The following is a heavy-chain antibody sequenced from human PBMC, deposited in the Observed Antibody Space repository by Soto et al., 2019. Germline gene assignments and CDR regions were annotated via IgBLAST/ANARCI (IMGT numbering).Heavy chain of an antibody. V-gene: IGHV1-8*01. Sequence: ASVKVSCKASGYTFTSYDINWLRQSTGQGLEWMGWMNPNSGNTGYAQKFQGRVTMTRNTSISTAYMELSSLRSEDTAVYYCARGRSDGWLGDFDYWGQGTLVTVSS. CDR3: ARGRSDGWLGDFDY. J-gene: IGHJ4*02. D-gene: IGHD6-19*01. CDR2: MNPNSGNT. CDR1: GYTFTSYD.